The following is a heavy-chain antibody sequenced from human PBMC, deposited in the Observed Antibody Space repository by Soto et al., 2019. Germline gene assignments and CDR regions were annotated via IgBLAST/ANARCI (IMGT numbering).Heavy chain of an antibody. CDR1: GFTFSSYA. CDR3: AIGSGYFPYAFDI. J-gene: IGHJ3*02. CDR2: ISGSGGST. D-gene: IGHD3-3*01. V-gene: IGHV3-23*01. Sequence: PGGSLRLSCAASGFTFSSYAMSWVRQAPGKGLEWVSAISGSGGSTYYADSVKGRFTISRDNSKNTLYLQMNSLRAEDTAVYYCAIGSGYFPYAFDIWRQGTMVTVSS.